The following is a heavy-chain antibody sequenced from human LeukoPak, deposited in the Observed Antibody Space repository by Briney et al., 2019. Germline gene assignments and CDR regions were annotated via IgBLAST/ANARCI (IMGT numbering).Heavy chain of an antibody. D-gene: IGHD3-10*01. V-gene: IGHV1-2*02. CDR1: GYTFTSYD. CDR2: INPNSGGS. CDR3: ARESALAGSYYNELDY. Sequence: GASVKVSCKASGYTFTSYDINWVRQATGQGLEWMGWINPNSGGSTYAQKFQGRVTMTRDTSISTAYMELSRLRSDDTAVYYCARESALAGSYYNELDYWGQGTLVTVSS. J-gene: IGHJ4*02.